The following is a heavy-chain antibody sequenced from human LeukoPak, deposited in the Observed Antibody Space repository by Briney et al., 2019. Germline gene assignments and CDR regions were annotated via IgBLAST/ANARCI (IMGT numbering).Heavy chain of an antibody. CDR1: GFTFSSYA. CDR2: ISFSGGST. V-gene: IGHV3-23*01. D-gene: IGHD2-2*01. Sequence: GGSLRLSCAASGFTFSSYAMSWVRQAPGKGLEWVSAISFSGGSTYYADSVKGRFTISRDNSKNTLYLKMNSLRAEDTAVYYCAKPTVYCSSTSCYGDYYYMDVWGKGTTVTVSS. CDR3: AKPTVYCSSTSCYGDYYYMDV. J-gene: IGHJ6*03.